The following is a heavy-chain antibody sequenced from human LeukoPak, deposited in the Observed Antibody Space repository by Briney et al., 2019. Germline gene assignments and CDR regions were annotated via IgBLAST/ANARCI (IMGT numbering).Heavy chain of an antibody. V-gene: IGHV4-39*07. J-gene: IGHJ4*02. CDR2: MSHSGTT. CDR3: ASDWAPGQGRTFDH. D-gene: IGHD3-16*01. Sequence: PSETLSLTCVVSGGSLISTDHHWGWIRQTPGKGLEWIGSMSHSGTTYYNPSLMSRVTMSVDTSKNYFSLQLSSVTAADTAVYFCASDWAPGQGRTFDHWGQGTLVTVSS. CDR1: GGSLISTDHH.